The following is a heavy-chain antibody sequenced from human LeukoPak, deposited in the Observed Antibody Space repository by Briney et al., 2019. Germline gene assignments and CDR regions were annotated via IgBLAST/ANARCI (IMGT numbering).Heavy chain of an antibody. D-gene: IGHD5-18*01. CDR3: ASAYPRGYSYWGAFDI. Sequence: ASVKVSCKASGYTFTGYYMHWVRQAPGQGLEGMGWINPNSGGTNYAQKFQGRVTMTRDTSISTAYMELSRLRSDDTAVYYCASAYPRGYSYWGAFDIWGQGTMVTVSS. J-gene: IGHJ3*02. V-gene: IGHV1-2*02. CDR1: GYTFTGYY. CDR2: INPNSGGT.